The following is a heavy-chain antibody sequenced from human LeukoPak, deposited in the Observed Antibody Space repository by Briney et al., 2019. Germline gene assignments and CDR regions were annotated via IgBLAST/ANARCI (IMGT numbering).Heavy chain of an antibody. CDR2: MYYSGST. J-gene: IGHJ5*02. Sequence: SETLFLTCTVSGGSISSSSYYWGWIRQPPGKGLEWIGSMYYSGSTYYNPSLKSRVTISADTSKNQFSLKLTSVTAADTAVYYCARTRAVSGLVMVTEGNWFDPWGQGTLVSVSS. D-gene: IGHD2-21*02. CDR3: ARTRAVSGLVMVTEGNWFDP. CDR1: GGSISSSSYY. V-gene: IGHV4-39*07.